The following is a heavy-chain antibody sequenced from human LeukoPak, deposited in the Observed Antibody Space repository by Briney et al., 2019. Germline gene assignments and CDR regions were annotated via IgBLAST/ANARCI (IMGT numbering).Heavy chain of an antibody. CDR2: ISGSGGST. CDR1: GFIVRSYA. Sequence: GGSLRLSCAASGFIVRSYAMSWVRQAPGKGLEWVSSISGSGGSTYNADSVKGRFTISRDNSKNTLYLQMNSLRAEDTAVYYCAKEQLDDSSGYKDYWGQGTLVTVSS. J-gene: IGHJ4*02. V-gene: IGHV3-23*01. CDR3: AKEQLDDSSGYKDY. D-gene: IGHD3-22*01.